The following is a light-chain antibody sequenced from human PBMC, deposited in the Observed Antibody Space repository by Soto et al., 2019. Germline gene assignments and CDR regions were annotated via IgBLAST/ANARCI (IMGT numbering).Light chain of an antibody. J-gene: IGLJ2*01. V-gene: IGLV1-47*01. CDR2: RNN. CDR3: ATWDDSLSTLV. CDR1: FSNIGSNY. Sequence: QSVLTQPPSASGTPGQGVTISCSGSFSNIGSNYVYWYQQLPGTAPKLLIYRNNQRPSGVPARFSGSKSGTSASLAISGLRSEDEADYYCATWDDSLSTLVFGGGTKLTVL.